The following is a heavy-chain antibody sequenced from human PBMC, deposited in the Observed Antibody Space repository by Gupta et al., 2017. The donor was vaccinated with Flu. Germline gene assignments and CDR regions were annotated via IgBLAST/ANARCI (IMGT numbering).Heavy chain of an antibody. CDR1: GFTFSDSY. V-gene: IGHV3-11*05. CDR3: AREQWLVSAAPQYYFDL. J-gene: IGHJ4*02. D-gene: IGHD6-19*01. CDR2: VTSGSTYT. Sequence: QVQLVESGGGLVKPGGSLRLSCGASGFTFSDSYMSWIRQAPGKGLEWISYVTSGSTYTNYADSVKGRFTISRDNVKNFLYLQMNSLRVEDTAVYYCAREQWLVSAAPQYYFDLWGQGTLVTVSS.